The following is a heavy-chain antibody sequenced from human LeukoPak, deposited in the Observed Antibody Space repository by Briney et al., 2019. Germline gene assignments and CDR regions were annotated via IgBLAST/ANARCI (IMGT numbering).Heavy chain of an antibody. CDR2: ILYDGDSK. D-gene: IGHD3-16*01. CDR3: AKDLDSYGNYPDS. CDR1: GFTFSSYA. Sequence: GGSLRLSCAASGFTFSSYAMHWVRQAPGKGLEWVAVILYDGDSKYFADFVKGRFTISRDNSKKTVSLQLNSLRVEDTGVYYCAKDLDSYGNYPDSWGQGILVTVSS. J-gene: IGHJ4*02. V-gene: IGHV3-30*18.